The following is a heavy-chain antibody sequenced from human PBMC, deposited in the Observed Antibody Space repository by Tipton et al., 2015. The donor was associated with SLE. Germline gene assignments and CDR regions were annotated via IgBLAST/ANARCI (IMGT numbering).Heavy chain of an antibody. CDR3: AREVLGYNGAFDI. D-gene: IGHD5-24*01. V-gene: IGHV3-21*04. Sequence: SLRLSCAASGFTFSSYWMSWVRQAPGKGLEWVSSISSSSSYIYYADSVKGRFTISRDNAKNSLYLQMNSLRAEDTAVYYCAREVLGYNGAFDIWGQGTMVTVSS. CDR1: GFTFSSYW. J-gene: IGHJ3*02. CDR2: ISSSSSYI.